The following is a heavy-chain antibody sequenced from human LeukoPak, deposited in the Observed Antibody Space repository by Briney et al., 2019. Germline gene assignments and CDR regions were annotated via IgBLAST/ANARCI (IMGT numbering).Heavy chain of an antibody. CDR3: ATFSGYCSSTSCFNFDY. D-gene: IGHD2-2*01. Sequence: GASVKVSCKVSGYTLTELSMHWVRQAPGEGLEWMGGFDPEDGETIYAQKFQGRVTMTEDTSTDTAYMELSSLRSEDTAVYYCATFSGYCSSTSCFNFDYWGQGTLVTVSS. CDR1: GYTLTELS. V-gene: IGHV1-24*01. J-gene: IGHJ4*02. CDR2: FDPEDGET.